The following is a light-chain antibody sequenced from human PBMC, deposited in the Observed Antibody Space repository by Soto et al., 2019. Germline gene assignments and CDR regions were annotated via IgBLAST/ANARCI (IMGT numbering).Light chain of an antibody. CDR1: QDIRNY. V-gene: IGKV1-27*01. J-gene: IGKJ3*01. CDR3: QRYHSALLT. CDR2: AAS. Sequence: DIQMTQSPSSLSASVGDRVTMTCRASQDIRNYVAWYQQKPGEVPKLLIYAASTLQSGVPARFSGGGFGTDFTLTISSLLPEDVATYNCQRYHSALLTFGPGTKVDLK.